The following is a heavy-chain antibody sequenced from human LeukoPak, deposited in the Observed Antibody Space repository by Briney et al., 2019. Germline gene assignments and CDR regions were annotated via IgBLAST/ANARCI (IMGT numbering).Heavy chain of an antibody. V-gene: IGHV3-53*01. CDR1: GFTVSSNY. D-gene: IGHD3-22*01. J-gene: IGHJ4*02. CDR2: IYSGGST. Sequence: GGSLRLSCAASGFTVSSNYMSWVRQAPGKGLEWVSVIYSGGSTYYADSVKGRFTISRDNSKSTLYIQMNSLRAEDTAVYYCAKDGLGHYYDSSGYYYGHYWGQGTLVTVSS. CDR3: AKDGLGHYYDSSGYYYGHY.